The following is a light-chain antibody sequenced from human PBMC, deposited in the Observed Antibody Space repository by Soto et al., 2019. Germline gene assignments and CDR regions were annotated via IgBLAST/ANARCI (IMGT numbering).Light chain of an antibody. V-gene: IGKV1-5*03. J-gene: IGKJ1*01. CDR1: QSISSW. CDR3: QQYNSYSQT. CDR2: KAS. Sequence: DIQMTQSPSTLSASVGDRFTITCRAIQSISSWLDWYQQKPCKAPKLLIYKASSLESGVPSRFSGSGSGTEFTLTISSLQPDDFETYYCQQYNSYSQTFGQGTKVDIK.